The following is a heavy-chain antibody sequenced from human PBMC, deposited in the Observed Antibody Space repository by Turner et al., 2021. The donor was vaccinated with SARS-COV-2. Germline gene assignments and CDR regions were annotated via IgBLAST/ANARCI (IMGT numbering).Heavy chain of an antibody. Sequence: QVQLQQWGAWLYNPWEILYLSCAAYGGSFCGYYWSWILQSPGKGLEWFGEISHSGSTTYNPSLKSRVTLAGDRSKIQFSLRLSSVTAADTAVYYCARVNYGGVTVRDYYSYYGMDVWGQGTTVTVS. V-gene: IGHV4-34*01. J-gene: IGHJ6*02. CDR3: ARVNYGGVTVRDYYSYYGMDV. CDR1: GGSFCGYY. CDR2: ISHSGST. D-gene: IGHD2-21*02.